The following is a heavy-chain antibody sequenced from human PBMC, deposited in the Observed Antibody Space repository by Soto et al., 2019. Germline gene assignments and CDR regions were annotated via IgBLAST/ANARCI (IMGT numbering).Heavy chain of an antibody. CDR1: GFTFSSYA. J-gene: IGHJ4*02. CDR3: ARTGRLALWFGELLSDY. Sequence: PGGSLRLSCAASGFTFSSYAMHWVRQAPGKGLEWVAVISYDGSNKYYADSVKGRFTISRDNSKNTLYLQMNSLRAEDTAVYYCARTGRLALWFGELLSDYWGQGTLVTVSS. V-gene: IGHV3-30-3*01. D-gene: IGHD3-10*01. CDR2: ISYDGSNK.